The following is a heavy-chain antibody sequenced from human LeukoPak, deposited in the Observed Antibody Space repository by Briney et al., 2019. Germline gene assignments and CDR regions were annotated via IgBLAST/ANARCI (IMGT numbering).Heavy chain of an antibody. V-gene: IGHV4-39*02. J-gene: IGHJ4*02. Sequence: PSETLSLTCTVSGDSISSTTYYWAWIRQPPGKGLQWIGNIYHSGSAFCNPSLRGRVTISIDTSKNHFSLEVTSVTAADMAVYYCARGLYDGGSWFHFDSWGQGTLVTVSS. CDR3: ARGLYDGGSWFHFDS. CDR1: GDSISSTTYY. D-gene: IGHD6-13*01. CDR2: IYHSGSA.